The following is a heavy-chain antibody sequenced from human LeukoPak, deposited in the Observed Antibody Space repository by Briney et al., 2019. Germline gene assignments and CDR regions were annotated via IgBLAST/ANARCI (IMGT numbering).Heavy chain of an antibody. J-gene: IGHJ5*02. CDR3: SKGGPHTVTTYRWLDP. CDR1: GGSFIGYY. Sequence: PSETLSLTCGVYGGSFIGYYWSWIRQPPGKGLEWIGEINHSGGTNYNPSLKSRVTISVDTSKRQFSLKLSSVSAADTAVYYCSKGGPHTVTTYRWLDPWGQGTLVTVSS. CDR2: INHSGGT. D-gene: IGHD4-17*01. V-gene: IGHV4-34*01.